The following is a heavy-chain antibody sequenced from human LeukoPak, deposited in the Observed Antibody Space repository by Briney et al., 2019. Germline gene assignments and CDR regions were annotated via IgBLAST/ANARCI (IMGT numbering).Heavy chain of an antibody. J-gene: IGHJ4*03. CDR2: IYPSGST. CDR3: AREEITAAGRSLDY. Sequence: PSETLSLTCTVSGGSISNYYWSWIRQPAGKGLEWIGRIYPSGSTNDNPALKSRVTMSVDTSKNQFPLKLSSVSAADTAVYYCAREEITAAGRSLDYWGHGPMVSVSS. V-gene: IGHV4-4*07. CDR1: GGSISNYY. D-gene: IGHD6-13*01.